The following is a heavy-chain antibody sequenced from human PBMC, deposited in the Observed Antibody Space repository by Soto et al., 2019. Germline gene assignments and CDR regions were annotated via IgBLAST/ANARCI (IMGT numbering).Heavy chain of an antibody. CDR3: AREVRRELVDSNWLY. D-gene: IGHD3-10*01. CDR2: IYYSGST. CDR1: GGSISSSSYY. V-gene: IGHV4-39*02. Sequence: KASETLSLTCTVSGGSISSSSYYWGWIRQPPGKGLEWIGSIYYSGSTYYNPSLKSRVTISVDTSKNQFSLKLSSVTAADTAVYYCAREVRRELVDSNWLYWGQGTLVTVSS. J-gene: IGHJ4*02.